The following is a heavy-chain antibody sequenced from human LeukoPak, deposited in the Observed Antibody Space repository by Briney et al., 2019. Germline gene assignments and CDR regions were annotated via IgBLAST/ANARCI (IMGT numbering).Heavy chain of an antibody. Sequence: PETLSLTCTVSGGSISSYYWSWIRQPAGKGLEWIGRIYTSGSTNYNPSLKSRVTMSVDTSKNQFSLKLSSVTAADTAVYYCARVKEQYQLPDAFDIWGQGTMVTVSS. CDR1: GGSISSYY. J-gene: IGHJ3*02. CDR3: ARVKEQYQLPDAFDI. V-gene: IGHV4-4*07. D-gene: IGHD2-2*01. CDR2: IYTSGST.